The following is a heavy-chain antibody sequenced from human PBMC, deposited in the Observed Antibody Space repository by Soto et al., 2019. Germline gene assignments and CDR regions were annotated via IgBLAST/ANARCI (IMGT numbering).Heavy chain of an antibody. D-gene: IGHD6-6*01. J-gene: IGHJ5*02. V-gene: IGHV5-51*01. CDR2: IYPGDSDT. Sequence: PGESLKISCKGSGYSFTSYWIGWVRQMPGKGLEWMGIIYPGDSDTRYSPSFQGQVTISADKSISTAYLQWSSLKASDTAMYYCARNRRIEASPGDGWFDPWGQGTLVTVSS. CDR1: GYSFTSYW. CDR3: ARNRRIEASPGDGWFDP.